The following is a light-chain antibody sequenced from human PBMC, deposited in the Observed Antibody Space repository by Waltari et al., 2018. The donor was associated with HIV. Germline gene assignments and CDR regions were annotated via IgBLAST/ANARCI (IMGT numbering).Light chain of an antibody. V-gene: IGLV2-14*01. Sequence: QSALTQPASVSGSPGQSITISCTGTSSDVGGYNYVSWYQQHPGKAPKPMIFEVNNRPPGVSNRFSGSQSGNTASLTISGLQAEDEADYYCCSFTSISTRVFGGGTKVTVL. CDR3: CSFTSISTRV. CDR2: EVN. CDR1: SSDVGGYNY. J-gene: IGLJ3*02.